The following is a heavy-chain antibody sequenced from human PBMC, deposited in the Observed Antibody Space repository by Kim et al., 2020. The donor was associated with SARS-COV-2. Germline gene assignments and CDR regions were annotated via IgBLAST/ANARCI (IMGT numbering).Heavy chain of an antibody. J-gene: IGHJ4*02. CDR1: GFTFSSYS. D-gene: IGHD3-10*01. CDR3: ARDAGYYYGSGSYYNFPFDY. Sequence: GGSLRLSCAASGFTFSSYSMNWVRQAPGKGLEWVSSISSSSSYIYYADSVKGRFTISRDNAKNSLYLQMNSLRAEDTAVYYCARDAGYYYGSGSYYNFPFDYWGQGTLVTVSS. CDR2: ISSSSSYI. V-gene: IGHV3-21*01.